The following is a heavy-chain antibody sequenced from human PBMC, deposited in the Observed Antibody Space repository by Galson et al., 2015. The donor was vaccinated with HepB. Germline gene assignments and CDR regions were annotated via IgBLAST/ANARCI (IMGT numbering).Heavy chain of an antibody. J-gene: IGHJ6*02. CDR1: GGSISNPY. V-gene: IGHV4-59*08. CDR3: ARVVVVPGDPHLYGRDV. CDR2: IYYSANT. D-gene: IGHD2-2*01. Sequence: ETLSLTCSVSGGSISNPYWSWIRQPPGKGLEWIGFIYYSANTNYNPALKSRVTISIDTSKNQISLRLRSVTAADTAMYFCARVVVVPGDPHLYGRDVWGQGTTVTVSS.